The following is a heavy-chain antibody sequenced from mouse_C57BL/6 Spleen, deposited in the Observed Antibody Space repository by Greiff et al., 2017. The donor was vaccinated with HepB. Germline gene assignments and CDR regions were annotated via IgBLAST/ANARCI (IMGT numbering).Heavy chain of an antibody. V-gene: IGHV14-4*01. CDR3: TLIYDGRRFAD. CDR1: GFNIKDDY. Sequence: VQLQQSGAELVRPGASVKLSCTASGFNIKDDYMHWVKQRPEQGLEWIGWIDPENGDTEYASKFQGKATITADTSSNTAYLQLSSLTSEDTAVYYCTLIYDGRRFADWGQGTLVTVSA. D-gene: IGHD2-3*01. J-gene: IGHJ3*01. CDR2: IDPENGDT.